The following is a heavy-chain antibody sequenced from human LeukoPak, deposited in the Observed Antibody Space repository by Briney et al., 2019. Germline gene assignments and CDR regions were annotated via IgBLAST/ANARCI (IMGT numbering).Heavy chain of an antibody. V-gene: IGHV3-49*04. CDR2: IRSKAYGGTT. CDR3: TRDDVDTAMYFDY. D-gene: IGHD5-18*01. CDR1: GFIFGDYA. Sequence: PGGSLRLSCTASGFIFGDYAMSWVRQAPGKGLEWVGFIRSKAYGGTTEYAASVKGRFTISRDDSKSIAYLQMNSLKTEDTAVYYCTRDDVDTAMYFDYWGQGTLVTVSP. J-gene: IGHJ4*02.